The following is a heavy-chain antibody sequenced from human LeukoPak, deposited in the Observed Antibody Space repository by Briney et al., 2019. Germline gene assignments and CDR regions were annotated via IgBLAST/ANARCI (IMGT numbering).Heavy chain of an antibody. D-gene: IGHD3-16*01. CDR3: TRERRGSYYAFES. Sequence: GGSLRLSCAVSGFSVSDYSISWIRQSPGKGPEWISYVMSGRGSTNYADSVKGRLTISRDNAKNSVALQLDGLRAEDTAVYFCTRERRGSYYAFESWGKGTLVTVSS. J-gene: IGHJ4*02. V-gene: IGHV3-11*05. CDR2: VMSGRGST. CDR1: GFSVSDYS.